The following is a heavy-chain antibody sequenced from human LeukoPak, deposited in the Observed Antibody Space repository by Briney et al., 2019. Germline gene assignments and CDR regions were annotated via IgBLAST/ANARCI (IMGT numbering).Heavy chain of an antibody. J-gene: IGHJ4*02. CDR1: GGTFSSYA. D-gene: IGHD3-10*01. V-gene: IGHV1-69*13. Sequence: ASVKVSCKASGGTFSSYAISWVRQAPGQGLEWMGGIIPIFGTANYAQKFQGRVTITADESTSTAYMELSSLRSEDTAVYYCARGRPYGSGRYSDYWGQGTLVTVSS. CDR3: ARGRPYGSGRYSDY. CDR2: IIPIFGTA.